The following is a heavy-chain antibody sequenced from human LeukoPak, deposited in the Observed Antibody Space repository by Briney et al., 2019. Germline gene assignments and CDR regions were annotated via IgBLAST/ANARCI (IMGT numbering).Heavy chain of an antibody. V-gene: IGHV4-4*07. CDR3: ARIGINSGYSKALDI. CDR1: GGSISSYY. D-gene: IGHD3-22*01. CDR2: IYTSGST. Sequence: SETLSLTCTVSGGSISSYYWSWIRQPAGKGLEWIGRIYTSGSTNYNPSLKSRVTMSVDTSKNQFSLKLSSVTAADTAVYYCARIGINSGYSKALDIWGQGTMVTVSS. J-gene: IGHJ3*02.